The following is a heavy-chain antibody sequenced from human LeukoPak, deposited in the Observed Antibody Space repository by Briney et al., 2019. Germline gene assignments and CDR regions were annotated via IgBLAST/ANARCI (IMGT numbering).Heavy chain of an antibody. J-gene: IGHJ6*03. V-gene: IGHV1-18*01. CDR1: GYTFTSYG. CDR2: ISAYNGNT. CDR3: ARVMFGELGSYYYYYYMDV. D-gene: IGHD3-10*02. Sequence: ASVKVSCKASGYTFTSYGISWVRQAPGQGLEWMGWISAYNGNTNYAQKLQGRVTMTTDTSTSTAYMELRSLRSDDTAVYYCARVMFGELGSYYYYYYMDVWGKGTTVTISS.